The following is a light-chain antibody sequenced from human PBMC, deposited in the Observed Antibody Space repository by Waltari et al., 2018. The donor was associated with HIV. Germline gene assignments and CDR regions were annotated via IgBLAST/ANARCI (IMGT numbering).Light chain of an antibody. J-gene: IGLJ1*01. CDR2: EGS. V-gene: IGLV2-23*01. Sequence: QSALTQPRSVSGSPGQSVTISCTGTSSDVGTYNFVSWYQQHPGKAPKLMIYEGSKRPSGVSNRFSGSKSGNTASLTISGLQAEDEADYYCCSYTSSNTYVFGTGTKVTVL. CDR1: SSDVGTYNF. CDR3: CSYTSSNTYV.